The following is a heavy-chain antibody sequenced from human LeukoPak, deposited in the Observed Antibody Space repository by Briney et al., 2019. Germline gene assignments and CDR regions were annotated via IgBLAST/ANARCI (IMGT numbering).Heavy chain of an antibody. CDR3: AGQTRYFDWSFDY. V-gene: IGHV4-59*08. CDR1: GGSISSYY. D-gene: IGHD3-9*01. J-gene: IGHJ4*02. Sequence: SETLSLTCTVSGGSISSYYWSWIRQPPGKGLEWIGYIYYSGSTNYNPSLKSRVTISVDTSKNQFSLKLSSVTAADTAVYYCAGQTRYFDWSFDYWGQGTLVTVSS. CDR2: IYYSGST.